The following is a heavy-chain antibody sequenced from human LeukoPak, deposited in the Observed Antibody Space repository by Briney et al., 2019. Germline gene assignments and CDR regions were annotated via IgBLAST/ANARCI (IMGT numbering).Heavy chain of an antibody. CDR2: IYHSGST. CDR3: VRGRGRAAAEDY. CDR1: GFTFSSYD. D-gene: IGHD6-13*01. J-gene: IGHJ4*01. V-gene: IGHV4-34*01. Sequence: GSLRLSCAASGFTFSSYDMSWVRQAPGKGLEWIGEIYHSGSTNYNPSLKSRVTISVDRSKNQFSLKLSSVTAADTAVYYCVRGRGRAAAEDYWGHGTLVTVSS.